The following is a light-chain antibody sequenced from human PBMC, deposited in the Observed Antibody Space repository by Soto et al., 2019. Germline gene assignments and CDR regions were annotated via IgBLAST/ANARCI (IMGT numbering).Light chain of an antibody. J-gene: IGLJ2*01. Sequence: SSELTQPPSVSVAPGKTARITCGGNNIGSKSVHWYQQKPGQAPVLVIYYDSDRPSGIPERFSGSNSGNTATLTISRVEAGDEADYYCQVWDSSSDHLRVVFGGGTQLTVL. CDR2: YDS. CDR1: NIGSKS. CDR3: QVWDSSSDHLRVV. V-gene: IGLV3-21*04.